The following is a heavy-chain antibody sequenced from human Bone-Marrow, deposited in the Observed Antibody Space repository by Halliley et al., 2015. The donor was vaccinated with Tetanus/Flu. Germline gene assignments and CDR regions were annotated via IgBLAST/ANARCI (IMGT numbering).Heavy chain of an antibody. Sequence: VEWMGLISVNNGRTNYAQNFQGRVTMTTDTSTSTAYMELRSLRSDDTAVYYCARDFSAVTLPDYWGQGTLVTVSS. J-gene: IGHJ4*02. D-gene: IGHD4-17*01. CDR3: ARDFSAVTLPDY. V-gene: IGHV1-18*01. CDR2: ISVNNGRT.